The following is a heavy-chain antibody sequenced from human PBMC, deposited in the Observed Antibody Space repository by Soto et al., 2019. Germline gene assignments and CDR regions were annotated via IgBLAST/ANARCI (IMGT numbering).Heavy chain of an antibody. V-gene: IGHV4-34*01. Sequence: QVQLRQWGAGLLKPSETLSLTSAVFGGSFSDYYWTWIRQPPGKGLEWIGEINHSGTTSYNPSLKSRLTISVDTSNNQFSLKLSSVTAADTAVYYCARKPIYHFFAGYYSVDYWGQGTLVTVSS. CDR3: ARKPIYHFFAGYYSVDY. CDR2: INHSGTT. D-gene: IGHD3-9*01. CDR1: GGSFSDYY. J-gene: IGHJ4*02.